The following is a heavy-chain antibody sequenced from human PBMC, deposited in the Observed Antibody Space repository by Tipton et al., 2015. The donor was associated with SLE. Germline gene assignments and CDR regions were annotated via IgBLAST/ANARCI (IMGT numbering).Heavy chain of an antibody. CDR2: IIPIFGTA. D-gene: IGHD1-26*01. J-gene: IGHJ1*01. Sequence: QLVQSGAEVKKPGASVKVSCKASGYTFTSYGISWVRQAPGQGLEWMGGIIPIFGTANYAQKFQGRVTITADESTSTAYMELSSLRSEDTAVYYCVREGPQWELLPAEYFQHWGQGTLVTVSS. CDR1: GYTFTSYG. CDR3: VREGPQWELLPAEYFQH. V-gene: IGHV1-69*13.